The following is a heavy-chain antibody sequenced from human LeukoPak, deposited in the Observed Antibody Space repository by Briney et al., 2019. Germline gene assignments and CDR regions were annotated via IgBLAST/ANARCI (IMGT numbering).Heavy chain of an antibody. CDR1: GGSISSGSYC. CDR2: IHISGNT. V-gene: IGHV4-61*09. Sequence: SETLSLTCTVSGGSISSGSYCWSWLRQPAGRGLEWIGHIHISGNTNYNPSLKSRVTISVDTSKNQFSLRLSSVTAADTAVYYCARIGGVSHWGQGTLVTVSS. CDR3: ARIGGVSH. J-gene: IGHJ4*02. D-gene: IGHD3-10*01.